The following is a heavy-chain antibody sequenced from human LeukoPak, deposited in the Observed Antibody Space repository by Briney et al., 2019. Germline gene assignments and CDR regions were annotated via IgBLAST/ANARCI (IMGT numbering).Heavy chain of an antibody. J-gene: IGHJ4*02. Sequence: GGSLRLSCAASGFTFCSCSMNWVRQAPGKGLEWVSSISSSSSYIYYADSVKGRFTISRDNAKNSLYLQMNSLRAEDTAVYYCARDYYCGSGSYFDYWGQGTLVTVSS. CDR2: ISSSSSYI. CDR1: GFTFCSCS. D-gene: IGHD3-10*01. V-gene: IGHV3-21*01. CDR3: ARDYYCGSGSYFDY.